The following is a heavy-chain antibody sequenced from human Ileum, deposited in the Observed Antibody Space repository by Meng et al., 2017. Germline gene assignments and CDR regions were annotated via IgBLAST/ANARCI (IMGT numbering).Heavy chain of an antibody. CDR2: IYSGGST. J-gene: IGHJ4*02. D-gene: IGHD4-23*01. V-gene: IGHV3-66*02. CDR3: AREKYGGGDFDY. Sequence: GESLEISCAASGLIVSDNYMSWVRQAPGKGLEWVSDIYSGGSTFYTDSVKGRFTVSRDNSKNTVSLQMNSLRVEDTAVYYCAREKYGGGDFDYWGQGTLVTVSS. CDR1: GLIVSDNY.